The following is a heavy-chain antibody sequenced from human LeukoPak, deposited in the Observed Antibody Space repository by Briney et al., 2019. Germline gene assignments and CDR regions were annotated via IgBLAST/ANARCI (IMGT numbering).Heavy chain of an antibody. CDR1: GDSIRSNY. D-gene: IGHD2-8*01. CDR3: AKDALITGCKNWFDL. Sequence: PSATLSLTCTVSGDSIRSNYWNWTRQHAGKGLEWIGRIQANGSTNDNPSLKSRIIMSIDTSKNQFSLQLTSVTAADAADYYCAKDALITGCKNWFDLWGQGTLVTVSS. V-gene: IGHV4-4*07. CDR2: IQANGST. J-gene: IGHJ5*02.